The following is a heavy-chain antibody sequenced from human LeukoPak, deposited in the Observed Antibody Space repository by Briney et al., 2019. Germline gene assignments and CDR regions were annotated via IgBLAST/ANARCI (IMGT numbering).Heavy chain of an antibody. CDR2: FSGSGCST. CDR3: AKPRSAESPFDY. CDR1: GFTFSIYA. V-gene: IGHV3-23*01. J-gene: IGHJ4*02. D-gene: IGHD3-3*01. Sequence: GGSLRLSCAASGFTFSIYAMRWVRQAPGKGLEWVSGFSGSGCSTYYADSVQGRFTISRENSKNTLYLQMNSLRAEDTAVYYCAKPRSAESPFDYWGQGTLVTVSS.